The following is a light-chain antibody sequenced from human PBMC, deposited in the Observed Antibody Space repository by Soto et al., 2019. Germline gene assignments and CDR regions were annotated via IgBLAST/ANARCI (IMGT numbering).Light chain of an antibody. CDR2: GAS. CDR3: QQYGSSPRT. CDR1: QSVRSTY. Sequence: IVLTQSPGTLSLSPGERATLSCRASQSVRSTYLAWYQQKPGQAPRLLIYGASSRATGIPTRFSGSGSGTDFTLTLSRLEPEDFAVYYCQQYGSSPRTFGQGTKVDIK. J-gene: IGKJ1*01. V-gene: IGKV3-20*01.